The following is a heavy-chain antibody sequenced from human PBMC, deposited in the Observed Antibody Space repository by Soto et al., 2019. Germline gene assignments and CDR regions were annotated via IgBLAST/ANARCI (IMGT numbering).Heavy chain of an antibody. CDR3: ARENGGGSVRGASVFDY. CDR2: IYTSGST. J-gene: IGHJ4*02. CDR1: GGSISSYY. V-gene: IGHV4-4*07. D-gene: IGHD3-10*01. Sequence: SETLSLTCTVSGGSISSYYWSWIRQPAGKGLEWIGRIYTSGSTNYNPSLKSRVTMSVDTSKNQSSLKLSSVTAADTAVYYCARENGGGSVRGASVFDYWGQGTLVTVSS.